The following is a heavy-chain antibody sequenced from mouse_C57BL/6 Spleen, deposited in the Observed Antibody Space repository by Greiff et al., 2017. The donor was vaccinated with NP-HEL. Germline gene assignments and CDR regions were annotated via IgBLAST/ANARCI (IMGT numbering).Heavy chain of an antibody. Sequence: VKLQQSGAELVKPGASVKMSCKASGYTFTTYPIEWMKQNHGKSLEWIGNFHPYNDDTKYNEKFKGKATLTVEKSSSTVYLELSRLTSDDSAVYYCARGYYGSSSFHWYFDVWGTGTTVTVSS. CDR1: GYTFTTYP. CDR3: ARGYYGSSSFHWYFDV. V-gene: IGHV1-47*01. J-gene: IGHJ1*03. CDR2: FHPYNDDT. D-gene: IGHD1-1*01.